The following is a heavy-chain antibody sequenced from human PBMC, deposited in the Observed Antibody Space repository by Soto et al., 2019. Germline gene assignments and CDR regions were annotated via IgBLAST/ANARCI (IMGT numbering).Heavy chain of an antibody. J-gene: IGHJ5*02. CDR2: ISAKNDGP. CDR3: VRGWNCTSSDCYACFDP. D-gene: IGHD2-21*02. V-gene: IGHV1-18*01. Sequence: QVQLAQSGAEVKKPGASVKVSCKASGYSFPNFGISWVRQAPGQGLEWMGWISAKNDGPNYAQRFQGRVTLTIDTPTTTAYMELSNLGSDDTAVYYCVRGWNCTSSDCYACFDPWGQGTLVTVSS. CDR1: GYSFPNFG.